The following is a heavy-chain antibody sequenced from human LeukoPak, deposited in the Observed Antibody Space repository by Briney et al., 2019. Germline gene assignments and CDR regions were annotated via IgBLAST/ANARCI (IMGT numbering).Heavy chain of an antibody. Sequence: PGGSLRLSCVASGFTFDDYAMHWVRQAPGKGLEWVSGISWNSGSIGYADSVKGRFTISRDNSKNTLYLQMNSLRAEDTAVYYCAKNFSSGPITMIVVVPTPFDYWGQGTLVTVSS. J-gene: IGHJ4*02. D-gene: IGHD3-22*01. CDR1: GFTFDDYA. CDR3: AKNFSSGPITMIVVVPTPFDY. CDR2: ISWNSGSI. V-gene: IGHV3-9*01.